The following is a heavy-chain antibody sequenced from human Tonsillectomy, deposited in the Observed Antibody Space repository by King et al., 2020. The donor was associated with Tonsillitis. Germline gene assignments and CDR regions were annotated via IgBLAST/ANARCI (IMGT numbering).Heavy chain of an antibody. Sequence: VQLVESGGGVVQPGRSLRLSCAASGFTFSSYGMHWVRQAPGRGLEWVAFISNDGSKEYYADSVKGRFTISRDNSKNTLYLQMNSLRAEDTAVYYCAKGIEMATGYYYYYYGMDVWGQGTTVTVSS. V-gene: IGHV3-30*18. CDR2: ISNDGSKE. CDR1: GFTFSSYG. CDR3: AKGIEMATGYYYYYYGMDV. J-gene: IGHJ6*02. D-gene: IGHD5-24*01.